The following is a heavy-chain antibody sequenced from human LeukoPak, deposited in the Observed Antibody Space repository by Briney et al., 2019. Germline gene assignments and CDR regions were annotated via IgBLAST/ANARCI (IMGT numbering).Heavy chain of an antibody. CDR2: INPNSGGT. J-gene: IGHJ4*02. D-gene: IGHD1-1*01. Sequence: ASVKVSCKPSGYTFTGYYMHWVRQAPGQGLEWMGRINPNSGGTNYAQKFQGRVTMTRDTSITTAYMELSSLRPDDTAVYYCASWDWNPNYYFDYWGQGTLVTVSS. V-gene: IGHV1-2*06. CDR1: GYTFTGYY. CDR3: ASWDWNPNYYFDY.